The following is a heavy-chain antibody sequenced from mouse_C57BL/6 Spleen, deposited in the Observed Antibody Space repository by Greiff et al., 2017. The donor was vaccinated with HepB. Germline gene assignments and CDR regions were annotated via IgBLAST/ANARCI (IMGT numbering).Heavy chain of an antibody. J-gene: IGHJ2*01. D-gene: IGHD1-1*01. CDR2: IDPNSGGT. CDR1: GYTFTSYW. CDR3: ASGVLPQGYYFDY. V-gene: IGHV1-72*01. Sequence: VQLQQSGAELVKPGASVKLSCKASGYTFTSYWMHWVKQRPGRGLEWIGRIDPNSGGTKYNEKFKSKATLTVDKPSSTAYMQLSSLTSEDSAVYYCASGVLPQGYYFDYWGQGTTLTVSS.